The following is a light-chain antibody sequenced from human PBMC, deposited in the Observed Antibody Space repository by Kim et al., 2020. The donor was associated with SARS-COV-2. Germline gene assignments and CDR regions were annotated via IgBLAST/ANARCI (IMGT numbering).Light chain of an antibody. V-gene: IGKV4-1*01. CDR2: WAS. CDR3: QQSYSVPPT. J-gene: IGKJ1*01. CDR1: QSVVNSSNNKNY. Sequence: ATINCKSSQSVVNSSNNKNYLAWYQQKPGQPPKLLIYWASSRESGVPDRFSGSGSGTDFTLTISSLQAEDVAVYYCQQSYSVPPTFGQGTKVDIK.